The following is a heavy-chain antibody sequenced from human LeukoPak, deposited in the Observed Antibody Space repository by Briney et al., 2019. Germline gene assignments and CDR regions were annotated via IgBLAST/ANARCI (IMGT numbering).Heavy chain of an antibody. D-gene: IGHD6-13*01. J-gene: IGHJ5*02. CDR1: GFTFSSYW. Sequence: GGSLRLSCAASGFTFSSYWMSWVRQAPGKGLEWVANIKQDGSEKYYVDSVKGRFTISRDNAKNSLYLQMNSLRAEDTAVYYCAREGLLKNPPRIAAAGTWFDPWGQGTLVTVSS. V-gene: IGHV3-7*01. CDR2: IKQDGSEK. CDR3: AREGLLKNPPRIAAAGTWFDP.